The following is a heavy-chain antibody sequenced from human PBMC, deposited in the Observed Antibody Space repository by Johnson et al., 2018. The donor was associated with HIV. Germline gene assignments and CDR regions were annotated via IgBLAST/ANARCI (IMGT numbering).Heavy chain of an antibody. CDR2: IKSKNDGGTE. CDR1: GFTFDDYG. J-gene: IGHJ3*02. V-gene: IGHV3-15*01. D-gene: IGHD4-17*01. CDR3: AKGAIIRDAFDI. Sequence: VQLVESGGGVVRPGGSLRLSCVASGFTFDDYGMSWVRQAPGKGLEWVGRIKSKNDGGTEDYAAPVKGRFTISRDDSKNTLYLQMNSLKTDDTAVYYCAKGAIIRDAFDIWGQGTMITVSS.